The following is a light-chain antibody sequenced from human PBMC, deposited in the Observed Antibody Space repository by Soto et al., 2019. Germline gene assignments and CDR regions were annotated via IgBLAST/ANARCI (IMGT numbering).Light chain of an antibody. CDR3: QTWGSGIVV. V-gene: IGLV4-69*01. CDR1: SGHSNYA. Sequence: QAVVTQSPSASASLGASVTLTCTLSSGHSNYAIAWHQQQSEKGPRYLMKLNSDGSHSKGDGIPDRFSGSSSGAERYLTISSLQSEDEADYYCQTWGSGIVVFGGGTQLTVL. J-gene: IGLJ2*01. CDR2: LNSDGSH.